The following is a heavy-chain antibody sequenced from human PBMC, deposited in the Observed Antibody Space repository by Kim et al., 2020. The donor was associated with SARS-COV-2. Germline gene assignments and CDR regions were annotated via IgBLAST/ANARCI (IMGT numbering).Heavy chain of an antibody. CDR1: GFTVSSNY. V-gene: IGHV3-66*01. Sequence: GGSLRLSCAASGFTVSSNYMSWLRQAPGKGLEWLSVIYSGDKTYYVEYVKGRLTTSRDNSNNTLQLQLSSLRVEDTAVYYYSTNLAAAGAVWGQGHLVTV. CDR2: IYSGDKT. J-gene: IGHJ4*02. D-gene: IGHD6-13*01. CDR3: STNLAAAGAV.